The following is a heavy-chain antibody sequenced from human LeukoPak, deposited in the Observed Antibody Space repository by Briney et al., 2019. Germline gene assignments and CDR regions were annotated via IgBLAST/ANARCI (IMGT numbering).Heavy chain of an antibody. D-gene: IGHD3-9*01. CDR3: ARFFFQAEDGIRDYNGLAL. CDR2: INDRGRA. CDR1: GGSFSGHL. V-gene: IGHV4-34*01. Sequence: SETLSLTCAVSGGSFSGHLKSRIRQSPGRGLERIWEINDRGRADDNPLFKSRVTISMETSKDQCSLKLSSVTAADTAVDSCARFFFQAEDGIRDYNGLALWGKGTTVTVSS. J-gene: IGHJ6*04.